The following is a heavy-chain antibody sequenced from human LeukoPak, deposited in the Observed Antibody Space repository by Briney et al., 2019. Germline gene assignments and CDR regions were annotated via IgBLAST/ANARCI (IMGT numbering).Heavy chain of an antibody. J-gene: IGHJ6*02. CDR2: IYYSGST. V-gene: IGHV4-39*01. CDR1: GGSISSSSYY. D-gene: IGHD3-10*01. CDR3: ARGLVRGVTYLYYYGMDV. Sequence: KPSETLSLTCTVSGGSISSSSYYWGWIRQPPGKGLEWIVSIYYSGSTYYNPTLTSRVTISVDTSKNQFSLKLSSVTAADTAVYYCARGLVRGVTYLYYYGMDVWGQGTTVTVSS.